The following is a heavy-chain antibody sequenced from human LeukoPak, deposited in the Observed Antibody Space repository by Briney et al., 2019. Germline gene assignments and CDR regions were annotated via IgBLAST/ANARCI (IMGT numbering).Heavy chain of an antibody. V-gene: IGHV1-24*01. CDR1: GYTLTDLS. D-gene: IGHD3-16*01. CDR2: FDLEDGGT. CDR3: ATYTNAY. J-gene: IGHJ4*02. Sequence: ASVKVSCKVSGYTLTDLSMHWVRQAPGKGLEWMGGFDLEDGGTIYAQKFQGRVTMTEDTSTDTAYMELSSMRSEDTAVYYCATYTNAYWGQGTLVTVSS.